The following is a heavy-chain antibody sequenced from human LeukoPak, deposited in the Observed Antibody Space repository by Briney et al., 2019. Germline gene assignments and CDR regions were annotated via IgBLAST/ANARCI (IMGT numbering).Heavy chain of an antibody. Sequence: PGGSLRLSCAASGFTFSSYEMNWVRQAPGKGLEWVSYISSSGSTIYYADSVKGRFTISRDNAKNSLYLQMNSLRAEDAAVYYCAKKNYDFWSGYLGYFDYWGQGTLVTVSS. D-gene: IGHD3-3*01. J-gene: IGHJ4*02. CDR3: AKKNYDFWSGYLGYFDY. V-gene: IGHV3-48*03. CDR1: GFTFSSYE. CDR2: ISSSGSTI.